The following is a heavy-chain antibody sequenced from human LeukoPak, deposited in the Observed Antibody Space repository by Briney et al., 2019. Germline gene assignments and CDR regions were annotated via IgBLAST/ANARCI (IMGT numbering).Heavy chain of an antibody. CDR1: GGTFSSYA. D-gene: IGHD5/OR15-5a*01. CDR3: ASVGSTTDAFDI. CDR2: IIPIFGTA. J-gene: IGHJ3*02. V-gene: IGHV1-69*13. Sequence: ASVKVSCKASGGTFSSYAISWVRQAPGQGLEWMGGIIPIFGTANYAQKFQGRVTITADESTSTAYMELSSLRSEDTAVYYCASVGSTTDAFDIWGQGTMVTVSS.